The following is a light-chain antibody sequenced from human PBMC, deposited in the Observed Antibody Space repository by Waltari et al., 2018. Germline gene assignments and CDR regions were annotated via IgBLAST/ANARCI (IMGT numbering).Light chain of an antibody. CDR1: SSDVGGYNF. CDR3: CSYTSSSTWV. CDR2: EVS. J-gene: IGLJ3*02. Sequence: QSALTQPASVSGSPGQSITISCTGTSSDVGGYNFVSWYQQHPGQAPNLIISEVSNRPSGVSDRFSGSKSGTTASLTISGLQAEDEADYHCCSYTSSSTWVFGGGTELTVL. V-gene: IGLV2-14*01.